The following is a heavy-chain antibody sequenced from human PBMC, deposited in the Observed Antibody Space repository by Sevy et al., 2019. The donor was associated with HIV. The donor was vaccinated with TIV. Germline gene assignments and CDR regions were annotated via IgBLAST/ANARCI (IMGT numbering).Heavy chain of an antibody. V-gene: IGHV3-48*01. CDR3: ARGSDGYSYGLLDY. CDR2: ISSGSSTI. CDR1: GFTFSSYS. Sequence: GGSLGLSCAASGFTFSSYSMNWVRQAPGKGLEWVSYISSGSSTIYYADSVKGRFTISRDNAKNSLYLQMNSLRAEDTAVYYCARGSDGYSYGLLDYWGQGTLVTVSS. D-gene: IGHD5-18*01. J-gene: IGHJ4*02.